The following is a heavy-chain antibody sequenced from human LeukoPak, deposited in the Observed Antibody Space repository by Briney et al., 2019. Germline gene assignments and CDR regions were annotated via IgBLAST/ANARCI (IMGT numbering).Heavy chain of an antibody. CDR3: TRRRSGYYCDY. D-gene: IGHD3-22*01. J-gene: IGHJ4*02. Sequence: GRSLRLSCTASGFTFGDYAMSWVRQAPGKGLAWVGFIRSKAYGGTTEYAASVKGRFTISRDDSKSIAYLQMNSLKTEDTAVYYCTRRRSGYYCDYWGQGTLVTVSS. V-gene: IGHV3-49*04. CDR2: IRSKAYGGTT. CDR1: GFTFGDYA.